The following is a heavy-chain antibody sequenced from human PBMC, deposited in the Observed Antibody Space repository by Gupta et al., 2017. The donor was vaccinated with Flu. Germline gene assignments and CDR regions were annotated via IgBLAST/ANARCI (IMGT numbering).Heavy chain of an antibody. V-gene: IGHV3-48*03. CDR2: ISSSGSTI. Sequence: EVQLVESGGGLVQPGGSLRLSCAASGFTFSSYEMNWVRQAPGKGLECVSYISSSGSTIYYADSVKGRFTISRDNAKNSLYLQMNSLRAEDTAVYYCASGGPDIVVVPAATRSFYYGMDVWGQGTTVTVSS. CDR1: GFTFSSYE. D-gene: IGHD2-2*01. CDR3: ASGGPDIVVVPAATRSFYYGMDV. J-gene: IGHJ6*02.